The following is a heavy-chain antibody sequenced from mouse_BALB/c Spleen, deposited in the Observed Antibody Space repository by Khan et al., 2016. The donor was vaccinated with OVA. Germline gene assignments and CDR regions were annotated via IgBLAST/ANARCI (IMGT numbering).Heavy chain of an antibody. CDR2: VSTGGGYT. D-gene: IGHD1-1*01. V-gene: IGHV5-6*01. Sequence: EVMLVESGGDLVKPGGSLKLSCAASGFTFSTYGMSWVRQTPDKRLEWVATVSTGGGYTYYPDSVKGRFTISRDNAKNTLDLQMSGLKSEDTAMFYCTRLAYYYDSEGFAYWGQGTLVTVSA. CDR1: GFTFSTYG. CDR3: TRLAYYYDSEGFAY. J-gene: IGHJ3*01.